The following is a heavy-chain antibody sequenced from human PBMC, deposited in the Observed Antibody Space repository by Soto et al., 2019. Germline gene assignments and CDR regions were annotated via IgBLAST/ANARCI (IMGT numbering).Heavy chain of an antibody. CDR1: GGSISSYY. CDR2: IYTSRST. D-gene: IGHD6-13*01. Sequence: QVQLQESGPGLVKPSETLSLTCTVSGGSISSYYSRWIRQPAGKGLEGIGRIYTSRSTNYNPSLQIRVTMSVDTSTNQFSLKLSTVTAADTAVYYCARLPIAAAGPFDYWGQGTLVTV. CDR3: ARLPIAAAGPFDY. J-gene: IGHJ4*02. V-gene: IGHV4-4*07.